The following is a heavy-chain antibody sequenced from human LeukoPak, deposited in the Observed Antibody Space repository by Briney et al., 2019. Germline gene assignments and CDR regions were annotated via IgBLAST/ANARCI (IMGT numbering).Heavy chain of an antibody. J-gene: IGHJ3*02. Sequence: ASVKVSCKASGYSFTTYGISWVRQAPGQGLEWMGWITAYNGNTKYGQNLQGRVTMTTDTSTSTAYVELRSLRSDDTAVYYCGMVRDGAFDIWGQGTMVTVSS. D-gene: IGHD3-10*01. CDR1: GYSFTTYG. CDR2: ITAYNGNT. V-gene: IGHV1-18*01. CDR3: GMVRDGAFDI.